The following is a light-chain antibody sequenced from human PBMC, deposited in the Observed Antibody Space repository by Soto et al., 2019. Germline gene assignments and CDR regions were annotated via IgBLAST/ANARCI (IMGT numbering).Light chain of an antibody. CDR2: GTS. Sequence: EVVLTQSPGALSLSLGERATLCCRASERIYSAYLGWYQQKPGQAPRLLIYGTSSRATGIPDRFSGGGSGTEFTLTISSLQSEDSAVYYCQHYNHWLWTFGQGTKVDIK. CDR3: QHYNHWLWT. J-gene: IGKJ1*01. CDR1: ERIYSAY. V-gene: IGKV3D-15*01.